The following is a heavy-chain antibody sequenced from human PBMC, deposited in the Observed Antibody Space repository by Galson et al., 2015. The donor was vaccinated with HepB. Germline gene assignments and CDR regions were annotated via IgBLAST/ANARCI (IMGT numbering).Heavy chain of an antibody. J-gene: IGHJ4*02. CDR3: AKDWGDYYDSSGYFDY. CDR2: ISWNSRSI. Sequence: SLRLSCAASGFSFDDYAMHWVRQVPGKGLEWVSGISWNSRSIGYADSVKGRFTISRDNAKNSLYLQMNSLRAEDTALYYCAKDWGDYYDSSGYFDYWGQGTLVTVSS. CDR1: GFSFDDYA. V-gene: IGHV3-9*01. D-gene: IGHD3-22*01.